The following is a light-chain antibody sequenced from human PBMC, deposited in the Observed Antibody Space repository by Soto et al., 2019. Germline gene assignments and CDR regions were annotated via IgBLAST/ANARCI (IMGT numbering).Light chain of an antibody. V-gene: IGLV2-14*01. Sequence: QSVLTQPASVSGSPGQSITISCTGTSSEVGGYNYVSWYQQHPGKAPKLMIYDVSNRPSGVSNRFSGSKSGNTASLTISGLQAEDEADYYCSSYTSSSTLPFGTGTKVTVL. CDR2: DVS. CDR3: SSYTSSSTLP. CDR1: SSEVGGYNY. J-gene: IGLJ1*01.